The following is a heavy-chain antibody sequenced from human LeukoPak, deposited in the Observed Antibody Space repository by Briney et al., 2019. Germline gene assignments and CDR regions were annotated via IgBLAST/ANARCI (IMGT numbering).Heavy chain of an antibody. CDR1: GYTFTSYD. Sequence: ASVKVSCKASGYTFTSYDINWVRQATGQGPEWMGWMNPNSGNTGYAQKFQGRVTMTRNTSISTAYMELSSLRSEDTAVYYCASSLYGSGSYYHYWGQGTLVTVSS. J-gene: IGHJ4*02. CDR2: MNPNSGNT. V-gene: IGHV1-8*01. D-gene: IGHD3-10*01. CDR3: ASSLYGSGSYYHY.